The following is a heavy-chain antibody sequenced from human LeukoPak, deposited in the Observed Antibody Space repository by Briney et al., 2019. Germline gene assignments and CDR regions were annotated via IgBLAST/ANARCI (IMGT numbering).Heavy chain of an antibody. V-gene: IGHV4-30-4*01. CDR2: IYYSGST. D-gene: IGHD4-17*01. CDR3: ARDGLRTVTTDYYYYGMDV. Sequence: SETLSLTCTVSGGSISNYYWSWIRQPPGKGLEWIGYIYYSGSTYYNPSLKSRVTISVDTSKNQFSLKLSSVTAADTAVYYCARDGLRTVTTDYYYYGMDVWGQGTTVTVSS. CDR1: GGSISNYY. J-gene: IGHJ6*02.